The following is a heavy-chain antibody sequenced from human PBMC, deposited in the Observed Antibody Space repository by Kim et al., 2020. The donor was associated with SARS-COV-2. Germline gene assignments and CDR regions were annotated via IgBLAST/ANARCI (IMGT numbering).Heavy chain of an antibody. D-gene: IGHD3-16*01. J-gene: IGHJ3*02. CDR3: ARVGGDPDAFDI. V-gene: IGHV5-51*01. Sequence: RSSPSFQGQVTISADKSISTAYLQWSSLKASDTAMYYCARVGGDPDAFDIWGQGTMVTVSS.